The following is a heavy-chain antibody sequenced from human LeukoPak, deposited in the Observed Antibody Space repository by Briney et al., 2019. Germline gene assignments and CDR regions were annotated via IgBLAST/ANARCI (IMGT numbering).Heavy chain of an antibody. J-gene: IGHJ6*03. V-gene: IGHV4-59*12. CDR1: RGSLSSYY. D-gene: IGHD6-19*01. CDR3: ARDQNRRGWDGASPYYYYMDV. Sequence: PETLSLTCTLSRGSLSSYYWSWIGQPPGKGRRGMGCIYYRGSAHYNPSLKSRVTISVDTSKNQFTLKLSSVTAADTAVYYCARDQNRRGWDGASPYYYYMDVWGKGTTVTVSS. CDR2: IYYRGSA.